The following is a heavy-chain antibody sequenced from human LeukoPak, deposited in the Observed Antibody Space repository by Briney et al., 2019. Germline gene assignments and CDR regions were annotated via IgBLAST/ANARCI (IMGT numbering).Heavy chain of an antibody. D-gene: IGHD3-3*01. J-gene: IGHJ4*02. V-gene: IGHV3-11*01. CDR2: ISSSGNII. Sequence: GGSLRLSCAASGFTFSDYYMSWIRQAPGKGLEWVSYISSSGNIIYSADSVKGRFTISRDNAKNSLYLQINSLRAEDTALYYCAKDRVTIFGVVTLFDYWGQGTLVTVSS. CDR1: GFTFSDYY. CDR3: AKDRVTIFGVVTLFDY.